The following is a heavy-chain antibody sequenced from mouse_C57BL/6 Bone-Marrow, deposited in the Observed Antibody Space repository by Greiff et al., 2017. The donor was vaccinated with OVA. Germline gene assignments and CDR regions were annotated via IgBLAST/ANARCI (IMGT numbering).Heavy chain of an antibody. CDR1: GFSFNTYA. V-gene: IGHV10-1*01. CDR2: IRSKSNNYAT. CDR3: VRRACAY. Sequence: GGGLVQPKGSLKLSCAASGFSFNTYAMNWVRQAPGKGLEWVARIRSKSNNYATYYADSVKDRFTISRDDSESMLYMQMNNLKTEDTAMYYCVRRACAYWGQGTLVTVSA. J-gene: IGHJ3*01.